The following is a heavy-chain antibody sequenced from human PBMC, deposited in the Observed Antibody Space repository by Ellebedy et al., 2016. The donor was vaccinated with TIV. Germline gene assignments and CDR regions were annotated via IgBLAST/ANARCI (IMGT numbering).Heavy chain of an antibody. CDR1: GFSFSSYA. D-gene: IGHD5-12*01. CDR3: AKDRHNGYGGFDY. J-gene: IGHJ4*02. Sequence: GGSLRLSXAGSGFSFSSYAMTWVRQAPGKGLDWVSAVSANGGSTYYADSVKGRFTISRDNSKNTLYLQMNRLRAEDTAVYYCAKDRHNGYGGFDYWGQGTLVTVSS. V-gene: IGHV3-23*01. CDR2: VSANGGST.